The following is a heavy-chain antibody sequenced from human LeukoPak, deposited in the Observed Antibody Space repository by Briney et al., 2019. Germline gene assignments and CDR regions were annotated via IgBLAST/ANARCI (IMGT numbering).Heavy chain of an antibody. Sequence: SETLSLTCTVSGYSISSGYYWGWIRQPPGKGLEWIGSIYYSGSTYYNPSLKSRVTISVDTSKNQFSLKLSSVTAADTAVYYCASDIAAAGTIDYWGQGTLVTVSS. CDR1: GYSISSGYY. V-gene: IGHV4-38-2*02. D-gene: IGHD6-13*01. CDR2: IYYSGST. J-gene: IGHJ4*02. CDR3: ASDIAAAGTIDY.